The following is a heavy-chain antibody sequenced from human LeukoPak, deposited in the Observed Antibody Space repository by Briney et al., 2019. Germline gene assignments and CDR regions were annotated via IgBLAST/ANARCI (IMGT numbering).Heavy chain of an antibody. CDR1: GFSLSSYS. CDR3: ARDTPREGDSSGWPFDY. Sequence: GGSLRLSCAASGFSLSSYSMNWVRQAPGKGLEWVSSITISSNFIYYADSVKGRFTISRDNAKSSLFLQMNSLRAEDTAVYYCARDTPREGDSSGWPFDYWGQGTLVTVSS. J-gene: IGHJ4*02. V-gene: IGHV3-21*01. D-gene: IGHD6-19*01. CDR2: ITISSNFI.